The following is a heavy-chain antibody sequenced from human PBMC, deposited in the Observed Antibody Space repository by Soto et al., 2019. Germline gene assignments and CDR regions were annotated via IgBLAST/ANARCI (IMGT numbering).Heavy chain of an antibody. V-gene: IGHV4-61*01. CDR3: ARDAGGYSGSYSFDY. Sequence: SETMSVTCTVSGGNVTSGNCCWSWIRQPPGKGLEWIGYFSYSGTTNYNPSLKSRVTISVDMSKNQFSLKLSSVTAADTAVYYCARDAGGYSGSYSFDYWGQGTPVTVSS. CDR1: GGNVTSGNCC. CDR2: FSYSGTT. J-gene: IGHJ4*02. D-gene: IGHD1-26*01.